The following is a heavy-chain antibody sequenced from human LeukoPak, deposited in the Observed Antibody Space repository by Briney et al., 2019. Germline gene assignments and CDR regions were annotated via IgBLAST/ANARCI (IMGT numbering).Heavy chain of an antibody. J-gene: IGHJ4*02. V-gene: IGHV3-30*03. CDR2: ISYNRSNK. Sequence: GGSLRLSCAASGFTFSSYGMHGVRQAPGEGVEWVAFISYNRSNKYYADSVKGRFTISRDNSKNTLYLQMNSLRPEDTAVYYCARSAAGGVPDYWGQGTLVTVSS. D-gene: IGHD6-13*01. CDR1: GFTFSSYG. CDR3: ARSAAGGVPDY.